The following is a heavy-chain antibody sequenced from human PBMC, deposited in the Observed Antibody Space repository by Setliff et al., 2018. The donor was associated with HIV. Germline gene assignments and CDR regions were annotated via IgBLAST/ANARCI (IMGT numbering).Heavy chain of an antibody. CDR3: ARVRYCSGYYYFDY. CDR2: INPNNGGT. CDR1: GYTFTGYY. J-gene: IGHJ4*02. Sequence: GASVKVSCKASGYTFTGYYMHWVRQAPGQGLEWMGWINPNNGGTNYAQKLQGRVTMTTDTSTSTAYMELRSLRSDDTAVYYCARVRYCSGYYYFDYWGQGTLVTVSS. D-gene: IGHD2-15*01. V-gene: IGHV1-2*02.